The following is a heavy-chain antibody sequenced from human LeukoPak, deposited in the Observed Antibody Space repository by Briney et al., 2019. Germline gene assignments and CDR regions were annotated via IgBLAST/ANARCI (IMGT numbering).Heavy chain of an antibody. V-gene: IGHV4-61*02. CDR1: GGSISSGSYY. CDR2: IYTSGST. J-gene: IGHJ6*03. CDR3: AREVPNYYYMDV. D-gene: IGHD3-10*01. Sequence: SQTLSLTCTVSGGSISSGSYYWSWIRQPAGKGLEWIGRIYTSGSTNYNPSLKSRVTISVDTSKNQFSLKLSSVTAADTAVYYCAREVPNYYYMDVWGKGTTVTFSS.